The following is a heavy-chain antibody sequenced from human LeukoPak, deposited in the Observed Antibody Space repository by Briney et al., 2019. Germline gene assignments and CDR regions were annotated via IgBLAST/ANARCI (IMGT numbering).Heavy chain of an antibody. CDR1: GGSISSSSYY. CDR2: IYYSGST. V-gene: IGHV4-39*07. D-gene: IGHD6-13*01. J-gene: IGHJ6*03. CDR3: ARAGKEGSIAAAEEYYYYYYYYMDV. Sequence: SETLSLTCTVSGGSISSSSYYWGWIRQPPGKGLEWIGSIYYSGSTYYNPSLKSRVTISVDTSKNQFSLKLSSVTAADTAVYYCARAGKEGSIAAAEEYYYYYYYYMDVWGKGTTVTVSS.